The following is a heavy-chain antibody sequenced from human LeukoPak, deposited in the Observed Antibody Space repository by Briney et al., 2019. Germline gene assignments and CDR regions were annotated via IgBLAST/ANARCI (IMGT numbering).Heavy chain of an antibody. J-gene: IGHJ5*02. CDR1: GFTFSSYG. V-gene: IGHV3-30*02. CDR2: IRYDGSNK. CDR3: TKDNYYNSYGYYSSKWFDP. D-gene: IGHD3-22*01. Sequence: AGGSLRLSCAASGFTFSSYGMHWVRQAPGKGLEWVAFIRYDGSNKYYADSVKGRFTISRDNSKNTLYLQMNSLRAEDTAVYFCTKDNYYNSYGYYSSKWFDPWGQGTLVSVSS.